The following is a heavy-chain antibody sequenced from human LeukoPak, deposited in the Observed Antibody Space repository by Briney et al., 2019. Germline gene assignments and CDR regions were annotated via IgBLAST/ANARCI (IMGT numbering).Heavy chain of an antibody. Sequence: GGSLRLTCAASGFTFSSYEMNWVRQAPGKGLEWVSYISSSGSTIYYADSVKGRFTISRDNAKNSLYLQMNSLRAEDTAVYYCARVGDYDILTGSSYYMDVWGKGTTVTISS. V-gene: IGHV3-48*03. CDR2: ISSSGSTI. D-gene: IGHD3-9*01. CDR3: ARVGDYDILTGSSYYMDV. J-gene: IGHJ6*03. CDR1: GFTFSSYE.